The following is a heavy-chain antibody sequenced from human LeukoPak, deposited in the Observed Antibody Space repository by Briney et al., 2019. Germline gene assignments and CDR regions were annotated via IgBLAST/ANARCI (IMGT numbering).Heavy chain of an antibody. D-gene: IGHD2-2*01. Sequence: SETLSLTCTVSGGSISSYYWSWIRQPAGKGLEWIGRIYTSGSTTYNPSLKSRVTISVDETNNQFSLKLRSVIAADTAVYYCAKGPRYCSSTSCYYRYWYFDLWGRGTLVTVSS. CDR1: GGSISSYY. CDR3: AKGPRYCSSTSCYYRYWYFDL. CDR2: IYTSGST. V-gene: IGHV4-4*07. J-gene: IGHJ2*01.